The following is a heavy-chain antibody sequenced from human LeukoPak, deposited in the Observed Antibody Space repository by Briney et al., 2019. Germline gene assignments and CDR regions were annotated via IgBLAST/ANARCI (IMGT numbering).Heavy chain of an antibody. CDR2: ISSSGDII. V-gene: IGHV3-48*04. CDR1: GFTFGSHS. CDR3: ATGSGWCFID. J-gene: IGHJ4*02. Sequence: GGSLRLSCAASGFTFGSHSMNWVRQAPGKGREWISYISSSGDIINYADSVKGRFTTSRDSAQSSLYLQMHSPRAEDTAVYYCATGSGWCFIDWGQGTLVTVSS. D-gene: IGHD6-19*01.